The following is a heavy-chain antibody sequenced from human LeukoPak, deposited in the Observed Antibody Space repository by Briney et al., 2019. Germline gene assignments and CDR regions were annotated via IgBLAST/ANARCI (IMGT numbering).Heavy chain of an antibody. CDR3: AKDRRTISDYYYFYYMDV. V-gene: IGHV1-2*02. J-gene: IGHJ6*03. D-gene: IGHD1-14*01. CDR1: GYTFNAYY. Sequence: GASVKVSCKASGYTFNAYYMHWVRQAPGQGLEWMGWINPDSGGTNYAQKFQGRVTLTRDTSTSTTHMELSRLRTDDTAVYFCAKDRRTISDYYYFYYMDVWGKGPTVTVSS. CDR2: INPDSGGT.